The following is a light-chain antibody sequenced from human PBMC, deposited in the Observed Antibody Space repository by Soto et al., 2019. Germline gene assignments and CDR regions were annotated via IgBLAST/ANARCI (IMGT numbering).Light chain of an antibody. CDR3: CSYAGSSTFSYV. CDR2: EVS. Sequence: QSALTQPASVSGSPGHSIAISCTGTSSDVGAYDSVSWYQQHPGKAPKLMIYEVSKRPSGVSNRFSGSKSGNTASLTISGLQAEDEADYCCCSYAGSSTFSYVFGTGTRSPS. CDR1: SSDVGAYDS. V-gene: IGLV2-23*02. J-gene: IGLJ1*01.